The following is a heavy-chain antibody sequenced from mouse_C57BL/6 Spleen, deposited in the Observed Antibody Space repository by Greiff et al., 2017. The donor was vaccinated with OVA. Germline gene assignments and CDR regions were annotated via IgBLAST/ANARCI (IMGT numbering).Heavy chain of an antibody. CDR3: ARGGYDGEDYAMDY. D-gene: IGHD2-2*01. V-gene: IGHV1-52*01. J-gene: IGHJ4*01. CDR2: IDPSDSET. CDR1: GYTFTSYW. Sequence: VQLQQPGAELVRPGSSVKLSCKASGYTFTSYWMHWVKQRPIQGLEWIGNIDPSDSETHYNQKFKDKATLTVDKSSSTAYMQLSSLTSEYSAVYYCARGGYDGEDYAMDYWGQGTSVTVSS.